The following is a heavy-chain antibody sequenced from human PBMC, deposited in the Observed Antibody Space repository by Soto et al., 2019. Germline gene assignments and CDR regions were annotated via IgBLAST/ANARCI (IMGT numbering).Heavy chain of an antibody. Sequence: SDTLSLTCTVSGGSISSGDYYWSWIRQPPGKGLEWIGYIYYSGSTYYNPSLKSRVTISVDTSKNQFSLKLSSVTAADTAVYNCAREYYDILTGYANWFDPWGQGTLVTVSS. J-gene: IGHJ5*02. CDR3: AREYYDILTGYANWFDP. V-gene: IGHV4-30-4*02. CDR1: GGSISSGDYY. CDR2: IYYSGST. D-gene: IGHD3-9*01.